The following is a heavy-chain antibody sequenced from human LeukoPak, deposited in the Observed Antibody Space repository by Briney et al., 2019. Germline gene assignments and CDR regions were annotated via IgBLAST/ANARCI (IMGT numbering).Heavy chain of an antibody. CDR2: MNPNSGNT. J-gene: IGHJ6*03. Sequence: ASVKVSCKASGYTFTSYDINWVRQATGQGLEWMGWMNPNSGNTGYAQKFQGRVTMTRNTSISTAYMELSSLRSEDTAVYYCARAVRGGTAANNYYYYMDVWGKGTTVTVSS. CDR3: ARAVRGGTAANNYYYYMDV. V-gene: IGHV1-8*01. CDR1: GYTFTSYD. D-gene: IGHD2-2*01.